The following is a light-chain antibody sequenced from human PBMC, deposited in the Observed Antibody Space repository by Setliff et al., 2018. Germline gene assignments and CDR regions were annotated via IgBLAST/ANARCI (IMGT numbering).Light chain of an antibody. V-gene: IGLV2-14*01. CDR2: DVS. Sequence: QSALTQPASVSGSPGQSITISCTGTSSDIGGYNYVSWYQQHPGKAPKFIIYDVSNRPSGVSNRFSGSKSGNTASLTISGLQAEDEADYYCSSYTSSGTDVFGSGTKVTVL. CDR3: SSYTSSGTDV. CDR1: SSDIGGYNY. J-gene: IGLJ1*01.